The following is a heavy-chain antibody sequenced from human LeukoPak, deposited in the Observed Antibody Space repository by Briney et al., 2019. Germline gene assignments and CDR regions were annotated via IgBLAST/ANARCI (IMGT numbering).Heavy chain of an antibody. V-gene: IGHV1-8*01. D-gene: IGHD2-15*01. Sequence: VASVKVSCKASGYTFTSYDINWVRQASGQGLEWIGWMNPNSGNTASAQKFQGRVTMTTNTSISTAYMELTGLRSEDTAMYFCARKGLLGSGKPWFDPWGLGTLVTVSS. CDR2: MNPNSGNT. CDR3: ARKGLLGSGKPWFDP. CDR1: GYTFTSYD. J-gene: IGHJ5*02.